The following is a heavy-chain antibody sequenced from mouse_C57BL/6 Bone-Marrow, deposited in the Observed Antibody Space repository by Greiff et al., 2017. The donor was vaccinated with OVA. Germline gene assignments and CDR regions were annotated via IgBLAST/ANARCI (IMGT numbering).Heavy chain of an antibody. CDR1: GFTFSDYY. CDR2: ISNGGGST. Sequence: DVKLVESGGGLVQPGGSLKLSCAASGFTFSDYYMYWVRQTPEKRLEWVAYISNGGGSTYYPDTVKGRFTISRDNAKNTLYLQMSRLKSEDTAMYYCASPFYSWFAYWGQGTLVTVSA. CDR3: ASPFYSWFAY. D-gene: IGHD2-12*01. V-gene: IGHV5-12*01. J-gene: IGHJ3*01.